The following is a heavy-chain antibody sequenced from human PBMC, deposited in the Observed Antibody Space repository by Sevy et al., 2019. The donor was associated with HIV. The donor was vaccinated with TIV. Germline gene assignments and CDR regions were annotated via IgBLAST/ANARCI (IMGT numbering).Heavy chain of an antibody. CDR2: ISYSGTT. CDR3: ARYMIYGLLGENWFDP. Sequence: SETLSLTCTVSGGSIRSNNYYWAWVRQPPGKGLEWLGSISYSGTTYYNPSLRSRASISEDTSNSPFSLKLTSVTAADAAVDDCARYMIYGLLGENWFDPWGQGTLVTVSS. CDR1: GGSIRSNNYY. D-gene: IGHD3-3*01. V-gene: IGHV4-39*01. J-gene: IGHJ5*02.